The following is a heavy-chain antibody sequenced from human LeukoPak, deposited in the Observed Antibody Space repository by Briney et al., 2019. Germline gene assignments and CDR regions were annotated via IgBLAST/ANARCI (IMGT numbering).Heavy chain of an antibody. CDR1: GGSISSYY. V-gene: IGHV4-59*01. CDR2: IYYSGST. CDR3: ASAPNPAVAVDY. D-gene: IGHD6-19*01. Sequence: PSETLSLTCTVSGGSISSYYWSWIRQPPGKGLEWIGYIYYSGSTNYNPSLKSRVTISVDTSKNQFSLKLSSVTAADTAVYYCASAPNPAVAVDYWGQGTLVTVSS. J-gene: IGHJ4*02.